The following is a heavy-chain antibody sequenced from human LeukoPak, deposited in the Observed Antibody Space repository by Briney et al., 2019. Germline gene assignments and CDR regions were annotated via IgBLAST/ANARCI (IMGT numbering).Heavy chain of an antibody. CDR2: IYYSGST. V-gene: IGHV4-61*08. CDR3: ARHDYDFYYGMDV. D-gene: IGHD3-3*01. Sequence: SETLSLTCTVSGGSISSGGYYWSWIRQPPGKGLEWIGYIYYSGSTNYNPSLKSRVTISVDTSKNQFSLKLSSVTAADTAVYYCARHDYDFYYGMDVWGQGTTVTVSS. CDR1: GGSISSGGYY. J-gene: IGHJ6*02.